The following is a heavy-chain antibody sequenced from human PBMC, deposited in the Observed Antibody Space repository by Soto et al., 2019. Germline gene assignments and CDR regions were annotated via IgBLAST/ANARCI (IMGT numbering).Heavy chain of an antibody. CDR2: IYYSGST. Sequence: SDTLSLTCTVSGGSISSYYWSWIRQPPGKGLEWIGYIYYSGSTNYNPSLKSRVTISVDTSKNQFSLKLSSVTAADTAVYYCARARYGSGSYYNSKNRRGYYYMDVWGKGTTVTVSS. CDR3: ARARYGSGSYYNSKNRRGYYYMDV. D-gene: IGHD3-10*01. V-gene: IGHV4-59*01. J-gene: IGHJ6*03. CDR1: GGSISSYY.